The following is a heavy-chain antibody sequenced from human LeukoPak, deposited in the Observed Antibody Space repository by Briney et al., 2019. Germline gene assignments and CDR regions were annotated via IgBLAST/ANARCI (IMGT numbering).Heavy chain of an antibody. CDR2: IDSAGSPT. CDR1: GFTYRNYW. J-gene: IGHJ4*02. V-gene: IGHV3-74*01. Sequence: GGSLRLSCAASGFTYRNYWMHWVRQAPGKGLVWVSHIDSAGSPTSYADSVRGRFTISGDNAKNTLYLQMNSLRAEDTAVYYCARDLELVYYDSSGYDYWGQGTLVIVSS. CDR3: ARDLELVYYDSSGYDY. D-gene: IGHD3-22*01.